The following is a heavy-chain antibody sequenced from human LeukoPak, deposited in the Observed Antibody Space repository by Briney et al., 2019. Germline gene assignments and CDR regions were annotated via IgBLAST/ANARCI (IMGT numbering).Heavy chain of an antibody. CDR2: IYPDESNI. Sequence: GESLKISCKGSGYSFATYWIAWVRQMPGKGLEWMGIIYPDESNIRYSPSFQGQVTISADKSISTAYLQWSSLKASDTAIYYCAIPPSRGYSSSFEYWGQGTLVTVSS. CDR1: GYSFATYW. J-gene: IGHJ4*02. D-gene: IGHD2-2*03. V-gene: IGHV5-51*01. CDR3: AIPPSRGYSSSFEY.